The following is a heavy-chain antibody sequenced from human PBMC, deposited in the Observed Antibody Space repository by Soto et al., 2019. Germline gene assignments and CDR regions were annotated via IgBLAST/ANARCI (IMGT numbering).Heavy chain of an antibody. CDR3: ASDLRYGSGTGWFDP. CDR1: GGSISSGDYY. CDR2: IYYSGST. V-gene: IGHV4-30-4*01. J-gene: IGHJ5*02. D-gene: IGHD3-10*01. Sequence: QVQLQESGPGLVKPSQTLSLTCTVSGGSISSGDYYWSWIRQPPGKGLEWIGYIYYSGSTYYNPSLKRRVTISVDTSKNQFSLKLSSVTAADTAVYYCASDLRYGSGTGWFDPWGQGTLVTVSS.